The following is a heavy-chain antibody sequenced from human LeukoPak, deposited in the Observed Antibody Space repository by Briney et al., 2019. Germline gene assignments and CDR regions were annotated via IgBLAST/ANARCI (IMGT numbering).Heavy chain of an antibody. CDR3: ARDIRQRRPDDYGGPPFDP. CDR2: ISSSSSTI. CDR1: GFTFSSYS. J-gene: IGHJ5*02. Sequence: GGSLRLSCAASGFTFSSYSMNWVRQAPGKGLEWVSYISSSSSTIYYADSVKGRFTISRDNAKNSLYLQMNSLRAEDTAVYYCARDIRQRRPDDYGGPPFDPWGQGTLVTVSS. V-gene: IGHV3-48*04. D-gene: IGHD4-23*01.